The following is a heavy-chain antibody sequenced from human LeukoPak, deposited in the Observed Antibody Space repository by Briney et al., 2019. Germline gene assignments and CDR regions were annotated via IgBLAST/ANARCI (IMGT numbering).Heavy chain of an antibody. CDR2: LNPKSGNT. V-gene: IGHV1-8*03. CDR1: GYTFTSYD. J-gene: IGHJ5*02. CDR3: ARRTTMVRGAHSWFDP. D-gene: IGHD3-10*01. Sequence: ASVKVSCKASGYTFTSYDINWVRQATGQGLEWMGWLNPKSGNTGHAQKFQGRVTITRDTSISTVYMELSSLRSEDTAVYFCARRTTMVRGAHSWFDPWGQGTLVTVSS.